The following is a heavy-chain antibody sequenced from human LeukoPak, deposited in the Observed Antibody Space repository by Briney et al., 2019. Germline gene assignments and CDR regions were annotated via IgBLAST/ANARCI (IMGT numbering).Heavy chain of an antibody. D-gene: IGHD6-19*01. Sequence: SETLSLTCAVYGGSFSGYYWSWIRQPPGKGLEWIGEINHSGSTNYNPSLKSRVTISVDTSKNQFSLKLSSVTAADTAVYYCARGESGVAGTEWGRGYYFDYWGQGTLVTVSS. CDR2: INHSGST. CDR1: GGSFSGYY. J-gene: IGHJ4*02. V-gene: IGHV4-34*01. CDR3: ARGESGVAGTEWGRGYYFDY.